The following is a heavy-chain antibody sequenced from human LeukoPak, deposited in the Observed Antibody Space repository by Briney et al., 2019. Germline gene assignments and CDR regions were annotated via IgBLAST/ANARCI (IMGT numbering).Heavy chain of an antibody. Sequence: GGSLRLSCAASGFTFSSYAMSWVRQAPGKGLEWVSAISGSGGSTYYADSVKGRFTISRDNSKNTLYLQMNSLKTEDAAVYYCTTDFSSAVADTFDYWGQGTLVTVSS. CDR3: TTDFSSAVADTFDY. CDR2: ISGSGGST. CDR1: GFTFSSYA. D-gene: IGHD6-19*01. J-gene: IGHJ4*02. V-gene: IGHV3-23*01.